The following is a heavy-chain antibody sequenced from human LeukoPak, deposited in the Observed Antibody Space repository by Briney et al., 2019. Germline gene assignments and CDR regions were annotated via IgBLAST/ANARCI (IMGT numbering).Heavy chain of an antibody. CDR3: ARGIHDSSGYYVDAFDM. V-gene: IGHV4-59*01. D-gene: IGHD3-22*01. J-gene: IGHJ3*02. CDR2: VYYSRST. CDR1: GGSIRSYY. Sequence: SETLSLTCTVSGGSIRSYYWSWIRQPPGKGLEWIGYVYYSRSTNYNPSLKSRVTISVDTSKNQFSLKLSSVTAADTAVYYCARGIHDSSGYYVDAFDMWGQGTMVTVSS.